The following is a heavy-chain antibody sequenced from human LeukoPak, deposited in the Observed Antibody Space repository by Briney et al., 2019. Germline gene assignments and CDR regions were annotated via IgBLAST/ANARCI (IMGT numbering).Heavy chain of an antibody. D-gene: IGHD3-16*01. CDR3: ARARYYVGMDV. CDR2: ICYDESTI. Sequence: GGAVRLSCAASGFTFSTHGIHWVRQAPGKGLEWVAAICYDESTIYYAAPVKRRFTISRDNTKHTLHLQLTSPRADATPEYYSARARYYVGMDVWGQGTTVIVS. V-gene: IGHV3-33*01. CDR1: GFTFSTHG. J-gene: IGHJ6*02.